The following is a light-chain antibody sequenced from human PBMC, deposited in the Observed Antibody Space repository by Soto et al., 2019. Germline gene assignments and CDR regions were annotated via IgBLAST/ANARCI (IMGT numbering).Light chain of an antibody. V-gene: IGLV1-44*01. Sequence: QSVLTQPPSASGTPGQRVTIACSGSSSNIGSYTVHWYQQLPGTAPKLLIHSNSQRPSGVSDRFYGSKSGTSASLAIYELQSEDEADYYCAAWDGSLNGHVFGTGTKPPS. CDR1: SSNIGSYT. CDR2: SNS. J-gene: IGLJ1*01. CDR3: AAWDGSLNGHV.